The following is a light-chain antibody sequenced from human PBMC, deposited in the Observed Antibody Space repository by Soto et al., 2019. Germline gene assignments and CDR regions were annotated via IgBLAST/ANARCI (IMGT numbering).Light chain of an antibody. CDR2: DAS. CDR3: QQRSNWQGAT. CDR1: QSVGKY. V-gene: IGKV3-11*01. Sequence: EVVLTQSPATLSLSPGERATLSCRASQSVGKYLAWYQQRPGQAPRLLIYDASNRATGIPARFSGSGSGTDFTLTISSLEPEDFAVYYCQQRSNWQGATFGGGTKVDIK. J-gene: IGKJ4*01.